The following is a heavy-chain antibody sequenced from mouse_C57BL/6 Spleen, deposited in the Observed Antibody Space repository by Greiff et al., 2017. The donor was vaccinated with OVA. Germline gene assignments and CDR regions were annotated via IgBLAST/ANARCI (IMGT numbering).Heavy chain of an antibody. CDR1: GFTFSDAW. D-gene: IGHD2-1*01. V-gene: IGHV6-6*01. J-gene: IGHJ4*01. Sequence: EVKLVESGGGLVQPGGSMKLSCAASGFTFSDAWMDWVRQSPEKGLEWVAEIRNKANNHATYYAESVKGRFTISRDDSKSSVYLQMNSLRAEDTGIYYCTRLYGNSYYYAMDYWGQGTSVTVSS. CDR3: TRLYGNSYYYAMDY. CDR2: IRNKANNHAT.